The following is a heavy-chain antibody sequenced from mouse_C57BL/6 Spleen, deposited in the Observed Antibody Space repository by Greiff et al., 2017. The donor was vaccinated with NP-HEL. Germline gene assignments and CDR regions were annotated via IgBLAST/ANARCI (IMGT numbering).Heavy chain of an antibody. CDR3: ASTGYYYGSRGFDY. CDR1: GYTFTSYW. D-gene: IGHD1-1*01. J-gene: IGHJ2*01. Sequence: QVHVKQPGAELVMPGASVKLSCKASGYTFTSYWMHWVKQRPGQGLEWIGEIDPSDSYTNYNQKFKGKSTLTVDKSSSTAYLQLSSLTSEDSAVYYCASTGYYYGSRGFDYWGKGTTLTVSS. V-gene: IGHV1-69*01. CDR2: IDPSDSYT.